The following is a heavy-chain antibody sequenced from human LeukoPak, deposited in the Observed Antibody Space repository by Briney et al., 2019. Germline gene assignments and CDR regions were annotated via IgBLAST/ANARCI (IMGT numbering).Heavy chain of an antibody. J-gene: IGHJ4*02. Sequence: GGSLRLSCAASGFTFSSYSMNWVRQAPGKGLEWVSSISSSSSYIYYADSVKGRFTIPRDNAKNSLYLQMNSLRAEDTAVYYCARVYSYGTELDYWGQGTLVTVSS. CDR1: GFTFSSYS. V-gene: IGHV3-21*01. CDR2: ISSSSSYI. CDR3: ARVYSYGTELDY. D-gene: IGHD5-18*01.